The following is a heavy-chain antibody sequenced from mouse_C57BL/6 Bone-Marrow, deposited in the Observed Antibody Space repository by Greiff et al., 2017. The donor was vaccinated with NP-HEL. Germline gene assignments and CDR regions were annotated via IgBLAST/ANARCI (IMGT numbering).Heavy chain of an antibody. CDR1: GFTFSDYG. Sequence: EVQRVESGGGLVKPGGSLKLSCAASGFTFSDYGMHWVRQAPEKGLEWVGYISSGSSTTYYADTVKGRSTISRDNAKNTLFLQMTSLKSEDTAMYYCASGDYYGSSPFAYWGQVTLVTVSA. J-gene: IGHJ3*01. CDR2: ISSGSSTT. V-gene: IGHV5-17*01. CDR3: ASGDYYGSSPFAY. D-gene: IGHD1-1*01.